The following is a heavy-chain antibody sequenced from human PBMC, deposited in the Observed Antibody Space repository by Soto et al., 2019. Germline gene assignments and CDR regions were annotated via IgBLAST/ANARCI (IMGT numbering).Heavy chain of an antibody. CDR2: ISYDGSNK. Sequence: QVQLVESGGGVVQPGRSLRLSCAASGFTFSSYAMHWVRQAPGKGLEWVAVISYDGSNKYYADSVKGRFTISRDNSKNTLYLQMNSLRAEDTAVYYGARGDSGWYSSYFDYWGQGTLVTVSS. D-gene: IGHD6-19*01. CDR3: ARGDSGWYSSYFDY. V-gene: IGHV3-30-3*01. J-gene: IGHJ4*02. CDR1: GFTFSSYA.